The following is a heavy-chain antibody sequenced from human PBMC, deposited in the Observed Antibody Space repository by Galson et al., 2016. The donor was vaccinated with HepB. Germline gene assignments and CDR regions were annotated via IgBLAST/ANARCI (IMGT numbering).Heavy chain of an antibody. Sequence: SLRLSCAASGFNFINYAMNWVRQGPGKGLEWVAGITNGGGTSKYYADSVRGRFIISRDNSKNTVYLQMNSLRAEDTAVYYWAKVGFGHYSDTRGLWYFDVWGRGTLVTVSS. D-gene: IGHD3-22*01. J-gene: IGHJ2*01. CDR1: GFNFINYA. CDR3: AKVGFGHYSDTRGLWYFDV. CDR2: ITNGGGTSK. V-gene: IGHV3-23*01.